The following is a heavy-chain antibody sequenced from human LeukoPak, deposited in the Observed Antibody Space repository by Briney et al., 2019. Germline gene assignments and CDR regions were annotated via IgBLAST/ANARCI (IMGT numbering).Heavy chain of an antibody. D-gene: IGHD2-2*01. CDR1: GFTFSSYG. J-gene: IGHJ5*02. V-gene: IGHV3-30*18. Sequence: GGSLRLSCAASGFTFSSYGMHWVRQAPGKGLEWVAVISYDGSNKYYADSVKGRFTISRDNSKNTLYLQMNSLRAEDTAVYYCAKDRGYIVVVPADNWFDPWGQGTLVTVSS. CDR3: AKDRGYIVVVPADNWFDP. CDR2: ISYDGSNK.